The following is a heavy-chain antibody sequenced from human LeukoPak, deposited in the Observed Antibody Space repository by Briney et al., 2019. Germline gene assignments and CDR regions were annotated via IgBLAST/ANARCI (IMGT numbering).Heavy chain of an antibody. Sequence: SETLSLTCTVSGGSISSYYWSWIRQPPGKGLEWIGYIYYSGSTNYNPSLKSRVTISVDTSKNQFSLKLSSVTAADTAVYYCARQKRWSTSYYYYYGIDVWGQGTTVTVSS. V-gene: IGHV4-59*08. CDR1: GGSISSYY. J-gene: IGHJ6*02. D-gene: IGHD4-23*01. CDR2: IYYSGST. CDR3: ARQKRWSTSYYYYYGIDV.